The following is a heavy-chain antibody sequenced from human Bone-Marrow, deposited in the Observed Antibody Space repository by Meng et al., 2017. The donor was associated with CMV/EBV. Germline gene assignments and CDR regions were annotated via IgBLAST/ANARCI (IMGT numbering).Heavy chain of an antibody. D-gene: IGHD3-16*01. CDR3: ARLVLPSLGLRVDYGMDV. Sequence: SETLSLTCTVSGGSISSYYWSWIRQPPGKGLEWIGYIYYSGSTNYNPSLKSRVTISVEQSKNQFFLKLSSVTAADTAVYYCARLVLPSLGLRVDYGMDVWGQGTTVTVSS. CDR2: IYYSGST. V-gene: IGHV4-59*01. J-gene: IGHJ6*02. CDR1: GGSISSYY.